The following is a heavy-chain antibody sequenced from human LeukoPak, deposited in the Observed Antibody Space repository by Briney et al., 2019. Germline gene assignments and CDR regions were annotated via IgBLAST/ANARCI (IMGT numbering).Heavy chain of an antibody. D-gene: IGHD1-26*01. Sequence: SETLSLTCTVSGGSISSSSYYWGWIRQPPGNGLEWIGRSYYSGSTYYNPSLKSRVTISVDTSKNQFSLKLSSVTAADTAVYYCARHTNGMDVWGQGTTVTVSS. CDR3: ARHTNGMDV. V-gene: IGHV4-39*01. CDR2: SYYSGST. J-gene: IGHJ6*02. CDR1: GGSISSSSYY.